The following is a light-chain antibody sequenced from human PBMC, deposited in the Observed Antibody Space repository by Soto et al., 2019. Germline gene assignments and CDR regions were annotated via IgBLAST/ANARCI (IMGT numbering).Light chain of an antibody. Sequence: DIQMTQSPSTLSASEGDRVTITCRASQSISSWLAWYQQKPGKAPKLLIYKASNLESGVPSRFSGSGSGTEFTLTISSLQPDDFATYYCQQYNNYSTFGQGTKVEIK. CDR1: QSISSW. CDR2: KAS. CDR3: QQYNNYST. J-gene: IGKJ1*01. V-gene: IGKV1-5*03.